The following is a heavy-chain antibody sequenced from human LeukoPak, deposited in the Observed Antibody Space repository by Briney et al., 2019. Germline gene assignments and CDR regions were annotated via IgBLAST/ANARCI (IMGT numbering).Heavy chain of an antibody. CDR1: GYSISSGYY. CDR2: INHSGST. Sequence: SETLSLTCTVSGYSISSGYYWGWIRQPPGKGLEWIGEINHSGSTNYNPSLKSRVTISVDTSKNQFSLKLSSVTAADTAVYYCARGDYDSSGYEFDYWGQGTLVTVSS. D-gene: IGHD3-22*01. V-gene: IGHV4-38-2*02. CDR3: ARGDYDSSGYEFDY. J-gene: IGHJ4*02.